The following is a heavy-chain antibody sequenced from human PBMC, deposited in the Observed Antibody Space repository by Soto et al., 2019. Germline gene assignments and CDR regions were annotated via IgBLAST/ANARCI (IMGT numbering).Heavy chain of an antibody. D-gene: IGHD3-10*01. CDR2: INSDGSST. V-gene: IGHV3-74*01. CDR3: ARDGTMVRGKSYYYYGMDV. CDR1: GFTFSSYW. Sequence: GGSLRLSCAASGFTFSSYWMHWVRQAPGKGLVWVSRINSDGSSTSYADSVKGRFTISRDNAKNTLYLQMNSLRAEDTAVYYCARDGTMVRGKSYYYYGMDVWGQGTTVTVSS. J-gene: IGHJ6*02.